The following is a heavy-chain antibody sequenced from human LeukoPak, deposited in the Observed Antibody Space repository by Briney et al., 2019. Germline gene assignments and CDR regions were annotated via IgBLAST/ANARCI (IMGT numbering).Heavy chain of an antibody. V-gene: IGHV1-18*01. CDR3: ARESGELLRDFDY. CDR2: ISTYNGNT. J-gene: IGHJ4*02. CDR1: GYTFTSFG. D-gene: IGHD1-26*01. Sequence: ASVKVSCKTSGYTFTSFGINWVRQAPGQGLEWMGWISTYNGNTNYAQKFQGRVSMTTGTSTSTAYMELSSLRSEDTAVYYCARESGELLRDFDYWGQGTLVTVSS.